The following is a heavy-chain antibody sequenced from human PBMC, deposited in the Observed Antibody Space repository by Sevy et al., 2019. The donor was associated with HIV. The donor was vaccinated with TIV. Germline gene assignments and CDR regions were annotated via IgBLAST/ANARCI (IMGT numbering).Heavy chain of an antibody. J-gene: IGHJ4*02. CDR2: ISYDGSNK. V-gene: IGHV3-30*04. CDR3: ARDPEYCSGGSCYAYYFDY. Sequence: GGSLRLSCAASGFTFSSYAMHWVRQAPGKGLEWVAVISYDGSNKYYADSVKGRFTISRDNSKNTLCLQMNSLRAEDTAVYYCARDPEYCSGGSCYAYYFDYWGQGTLVTVSS. D-gene: IGHD2-15*01. CDR1: GFTFSSYA.